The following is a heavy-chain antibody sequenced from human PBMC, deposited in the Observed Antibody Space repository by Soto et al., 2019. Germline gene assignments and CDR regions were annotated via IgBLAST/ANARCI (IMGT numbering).Heavy chain of an antibody. CDR1: GGTFSSYA. V-gene: IGHV1-69*01. CDR2: IIPIFGTA. CDR3: ASRQYSSSWYDSMVFSYYYYGMDV. J-gene: IGHJ6*02. D-gene: IGHD6-13*01. Sequence: QVQLVQSGAEVKKPGSSVKVSCKASGGTFSSYAISWVRQAPGQGLEWMGGIIPIFGTANYAQKFQGRVTITADESTRTAYMELISLRSEDTAVYDCASRQYSSSWYDSMVFSYYYYGMDVWGQGTTVTVSS.